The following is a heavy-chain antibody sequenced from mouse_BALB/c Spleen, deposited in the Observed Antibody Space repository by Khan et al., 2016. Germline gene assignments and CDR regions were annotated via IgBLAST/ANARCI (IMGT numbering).Heavy chain of an antibody. CDR1: GYSITSDYA. Sequence: EVQLQESGPGLVKPSQSLSLTCTVTGYSITSDYAWNWIRQFPGNKLEWMGYISYSGSTSYNPSLKSRISITRDTSKNQFFLQLNSVTTEETATYCCARDYYGSSYFDYWGQGTTLTVSS. CDR3: ARDYYGSSYFDY. D-gene: IGHD1-1*01. CDR2: ISYSGST. V-gene: IGHV3-2*02. J-gene: IGHJ2*01.